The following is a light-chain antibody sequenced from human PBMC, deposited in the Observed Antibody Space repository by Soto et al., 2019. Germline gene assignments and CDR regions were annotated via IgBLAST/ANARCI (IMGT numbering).Light chain of an antibody. Sequence: QSALTQPASVSGSPGQSITISCTGTSSDVGGYNYVSWYQQHPGKAPKLMIYDVSNRPSGVSNRFSGSKSGNTASLTISGIQAEDEADYYCSSYTSSRFYVFGTGTKVTVL. CDR1: SSDVGGYNY. CDR3: SSYTSSRFYV. J-gene: IGLJ1*01. CDR2: DVS. V-gene: IGLV2-14*01.